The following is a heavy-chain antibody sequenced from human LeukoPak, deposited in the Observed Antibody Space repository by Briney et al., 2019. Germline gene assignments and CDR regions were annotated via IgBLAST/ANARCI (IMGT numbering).Heavy chain of an antibody. J-gene: IGHJ4*02. CDR3: AREGVRKGLDY. D-gene: IGHD1-14*01. CDR1: GFTFSSYE. Sequence: GGSLRLSCAASGFTFSSYEMNWVRQAPGKGLEWVSHISGSGTTIYYADSVKGRFTISRDNAENSLYLQMNSLRAEDTAVYYCAREGVRKGLDYWGQGTLVTVSS. CDR2: ISGSGTTI. V-gene: IGHV3-48*03.